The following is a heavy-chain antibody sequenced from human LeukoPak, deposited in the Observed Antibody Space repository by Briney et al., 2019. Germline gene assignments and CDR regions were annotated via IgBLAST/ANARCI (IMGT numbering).Heavy chain of an antibody. CDR2: ISGSGGST. CDR1: GFTFSSYA. Sequence: GGSLRLSCAASGFTFSSYAMSWVRQAPGKGLEWVSAISGSGGSTYYADPVKGRFTISRDNSKNTLYLQMNSLRAEDTAVYYCAKVGGYSYGFPLDYWGQGTLVTVSS. J-gene: IGHJ4*02. V-gene: IGHV3-23*01. CDR3: AKVGGYSYGFPLDY. D-gene: IGHD5-18*01.